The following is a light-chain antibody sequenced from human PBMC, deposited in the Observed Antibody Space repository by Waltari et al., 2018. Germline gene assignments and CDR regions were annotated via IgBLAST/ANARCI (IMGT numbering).Light chain of an antibody. Sequence: QSVLTQPPSASGSPGQSVTIPCTGTSSDVGGNNYVSCYQQRPGKAPNLMIYEVNKRPSGVPDRFSGSKSGNTASLTVSGLQAEDEADYYCSSYGGSKVFGGGTKLTVL. J-gene: IGLJ3*02. CDR3: SSYGGSKV. V-gene: IGLV2-8*01. CDR1: SSDVGGNNY. CDR2: EVN.